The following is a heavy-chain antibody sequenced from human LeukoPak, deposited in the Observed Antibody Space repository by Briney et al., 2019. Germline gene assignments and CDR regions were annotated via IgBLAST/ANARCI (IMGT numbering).Heavy chain of an antibody. CDR3: ARVDYGDYTLGNYYYGMDV. Sequence: GGSLSLSCAASGFTFSSYSMNWVRQAPGKGLEWVSSISSSSSYIYYADSVKGRFTIFRDNAKNSLYLQMNSLRAEDTAVYYCARVDYGDYTLGNYYYGMDVWGQGTTVTVSS. CDR1: GFTFSSYS. D-gene: IGHD4-17*01. CDR2: ISSSSSYI. V-gene: IGHV3-21*01. J-gene: IGHJ6*02.